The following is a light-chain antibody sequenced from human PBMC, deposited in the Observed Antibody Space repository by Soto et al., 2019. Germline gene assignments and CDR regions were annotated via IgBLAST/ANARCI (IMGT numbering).Light chain of an antibody. V-gene: IGKV3-11*01. Sequence: TQYPTTLTVSPFARAPLXPRASQSVSSYLAWYQQKRGKAPRLLIYDASNRETGIPARFSGSGSGTDFSLTISRLEPEDVAVYYCQQYESSPRTFGQGTKVDIK. CDR2: DAS. CDR1: QSVSSY. CDR3: QQYESSPRT. J-gene: IGKJ1*01.